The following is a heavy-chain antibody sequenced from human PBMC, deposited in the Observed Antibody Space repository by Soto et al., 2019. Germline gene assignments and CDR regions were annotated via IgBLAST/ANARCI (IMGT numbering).Heavy chain of an antibody. V-gene: IGHV4-39*01. CDR3: ARRYRYYYYMDV. J-gene: IGHJ6*03. D-gene: IGHD2-2*02. Sequence: SETPSLTCTVSGDSITFSSYYWGWIRQPPGKGLEWIGSIFYSGGTYYNPSLKSRVTISVDTSQNQFSLKLSSVTAADTAVYYCARRYRYYYYMDVWGKGTTVTVSS. CDR2: IFYSGGT. CDR1: GDSITFSSYY.